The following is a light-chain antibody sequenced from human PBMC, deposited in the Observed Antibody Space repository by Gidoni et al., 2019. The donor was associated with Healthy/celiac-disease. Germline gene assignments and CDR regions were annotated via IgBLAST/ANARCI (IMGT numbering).Light chain of an antibody. CDR1: QSVSSY. CDR2: DAS. J-gene: IGKJ1*01. Sequence: EIVLTQSPATLSLSPGERATLSCRASQSVSSYLAWHQQKPGQAPRLLIYDASNRATGIPARFSGSGSGTDFTRTISSLEPEDFAVYYCQQRSNWWTFXXXTKVEIK. V-gene: IGKV3-11*01. CDR3: QQRSNWWT.